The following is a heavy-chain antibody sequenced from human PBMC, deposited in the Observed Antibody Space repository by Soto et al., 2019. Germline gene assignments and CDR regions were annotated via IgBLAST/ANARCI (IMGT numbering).Heavy chain of an antibody. CDR1: GDSVSSGSYY. CDR2: IFYTGST. J-gene: IGHJ4*02. Sequence: SETLSLTCTVSGDSVSSGSYYWTWIRQPPGKGLEWVGYIFYTGSTNYNPSLKSRVTISIDTSKNQFSPKLSSVTAADTAVYYCARAGIAMVTLDYWGQGTLVTVSS. V-gene: IGHV4-61*01. D-gene: IGHD5-18*01. CDR3: ARAGIAMVTLDY.